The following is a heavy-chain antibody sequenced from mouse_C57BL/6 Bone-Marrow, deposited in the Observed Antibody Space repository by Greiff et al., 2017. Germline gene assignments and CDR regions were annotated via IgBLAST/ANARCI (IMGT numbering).Heavy chain of an antibody. J-gene: IGHJ1*03. CDR3: TRDHPYGNYFYWYFDV. CDR2: ISSGGDYI. CDR1: GFTFSSYA. Sequence: EVKLMESGEGLVKPGGSLKLSCAASGFTFSSYAMSWVRQTPEKRLEWVAYISSGGDYIFYADTVKGRFTISRANAWNTLYLQMSSLKSKDTDMDYCTRDHPYGNYFYWYFDVWGTGTTVTVSS. D-gene: IGHD2-1*01. V-gene: IGHV5-9-1*02.